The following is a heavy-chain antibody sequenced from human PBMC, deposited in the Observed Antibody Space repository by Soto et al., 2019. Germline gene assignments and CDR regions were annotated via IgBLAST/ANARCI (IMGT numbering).Heavy chain of an antibody. D-gene: IGHD6-6*01. J-gene: IGHJ4*02. CDR2: ISSSGSTI. V-gene: IGHV3-11*01. Sequence: PGGSLRLSCAASGFTFSDYYMSWIRQAPGKGLEWVSYISSSGSTIYYADSVKGRFTISRDNAKNSLYLQMNSLRAEDTAVYYCAHRDLEYASSSPFDYWGQGTLVTVSS. CDR1: GFTFSDYY. CDR3: AHRDLEYASSSPFDY.